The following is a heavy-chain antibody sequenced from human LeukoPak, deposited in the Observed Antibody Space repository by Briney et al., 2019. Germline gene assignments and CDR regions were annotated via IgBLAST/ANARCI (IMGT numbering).Heavy chain of an antibody. Sequence: SETLSLTCTVSGGSISSYYWGWIRQPPGKGLEWIGSIYYSGSTYYNPSLKSRVTISVDTSKNQFSLKLSSVTAADTAVYYCASRPVVPAAMEEYFQHWGQGTLVTVSS. CDR2: IYYSGST. D-gene: IGHD2-2*01. V-gene: IGHV4-39*01. J-gene: IGHJ1*01. CDR1: GGSISSYY. CDR3: ASRPVVPAAMEEYFQH.